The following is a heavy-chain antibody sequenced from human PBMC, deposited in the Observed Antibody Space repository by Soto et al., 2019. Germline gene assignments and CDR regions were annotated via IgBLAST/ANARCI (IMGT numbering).Heavy chain of an antibody. CDR1: VVKFANFG. Sequence: PWWSLRLSCTASVVKFANFGMSWGRQGPGKGLQWVASITHNNGATYYADSLNGRFSVSRDISRNVMYLQMKGLGVDDTAVYFCARNPRSDIFGVRNIVENWFDPWGQGSLVTVSS. J-gene: IGHJ5*02. V-gene: IGHV3-23*01. CDR2: ITHNNGAT. CDR3: ARNPRSDIFGVRNIVENWFDP. D-gene: IGHD3-3*02.